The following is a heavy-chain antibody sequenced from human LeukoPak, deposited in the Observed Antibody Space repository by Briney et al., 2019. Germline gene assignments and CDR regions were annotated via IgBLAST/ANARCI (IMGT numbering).Heavy chain of an antibody. CDR3: AREQAYYYDSSGYHFDY. D-gene: IGHD3-22*01. V-gene: IGHV4-4*07. CDR2: IYTSRST. J-gene: IGHJ4*02. CDR1: GGSISSYY. Sequence: SETLSLTCTVSGGSISSYYWSWIRQPAGKGLEWIGRIYTSRSTSYNPSLKSRVTMSVDTSKNQFSLKLSSVTAADTAVYYCAREQAYYYDSSGYHFDYWGQGTLVTVSS.